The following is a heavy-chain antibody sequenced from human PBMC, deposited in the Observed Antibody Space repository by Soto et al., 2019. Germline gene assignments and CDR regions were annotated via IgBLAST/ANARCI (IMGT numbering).Heavy chain of an antibody. J-gene: IGHJ4*02. CDR2: IDPSDSYT. CDR1: GYSFTSYW. CDR3: ARQIYDSDTGPNFQYYFDS. D-gene: IGHD3-22*01. Sequence: PGESLKISCKGSGYSFTSYWISWVRQMPGKGLEWMGRIDPSDSYTNYSPAFQGHVTISADKSISTAYLQWSSLKASDPAMYYCARQIYDSDTGPNFQYYFDSWGQGTPVTVSS. V-gene: IGHV5-10-1*01.